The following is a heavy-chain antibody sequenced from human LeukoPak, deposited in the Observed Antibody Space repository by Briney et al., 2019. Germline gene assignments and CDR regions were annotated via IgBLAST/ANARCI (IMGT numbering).Heavy chain of an antibody. V-gene: IGHV4-59*01. D-gene: IGHD4-17*01. CDR2: IYYSGTT. CDR1: GGSISHYY. J-gene: IGHJ6*02. CDR3: AREDPQTTVPEGMDV. Sequence: SETLSLTCTVSGGSISHYYWSWIRQSPGKGLEWIGYIYYSGTTNYNPSLKSRVTISVDTSRNQFSLQLRSVTAADTAVNYCAREDPQTTVPEGMDVWGQGTTVIVS.